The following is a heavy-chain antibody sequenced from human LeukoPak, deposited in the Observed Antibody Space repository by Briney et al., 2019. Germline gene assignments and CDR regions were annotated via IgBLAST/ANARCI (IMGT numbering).Heavy chain of an antibody. V-gene: IGHV4-34*01. Sequence: PSETLSLTCAVYGGSFSGYYWSWIRQPPGKGLEWIGEINHSGSTNYNPPLKSRVTISVDTSKNQFSLKLSSVTAADTAVYYCARDLVYVSSDSGGKTLNRRFDPWGQGTLVTVSS. CDR1: GGSFSGYY. J-gene: IGHJ5*02. CDR2: INHSGST. CDR3: ARDLVYVSSDSGGKTLNRRFDP. D-gene: IGHD1-26*01.